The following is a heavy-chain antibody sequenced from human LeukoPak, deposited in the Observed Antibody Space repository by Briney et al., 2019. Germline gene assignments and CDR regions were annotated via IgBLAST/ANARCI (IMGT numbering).Heavy chain of an antibody. D-gene: IGHD6-13*01. V-gene: IGHV3-21*01. CDR1: GFTFSSYS. J-gene: IGHJ4*02. Sequence: GGSLRLSCAASGFTFSSYSMNWVRQAPGKGREWVSSISSRSSYIDYADSLKGRFTISRDNAKNSPYLQMNSLRAEDTAVYYCARDIVDSSSWYYFDYWGQGTLVTVSS. CDR3: ARDIVDSSSWYYFDY. CDR2: ISSRSSYI.